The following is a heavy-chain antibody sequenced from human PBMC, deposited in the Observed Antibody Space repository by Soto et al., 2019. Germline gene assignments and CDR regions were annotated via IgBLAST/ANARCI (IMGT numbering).Heavy chain of an antibody. J-gene: IGHJ4*02. Sequence: SETLSLTCAVYGGSFSGYYWSWIRQPPGKGLEWIGEINHSGSTNYNPSLKSRVTISVDTSKNQFSLKLSSVTAADTAVYYCAFNFGYWGQGTLVTVSS. CDR3: AFNFGY. CDR1: GGSFSGYY. V-gene: IGHV4-34*01. CDR2: INHSGST.